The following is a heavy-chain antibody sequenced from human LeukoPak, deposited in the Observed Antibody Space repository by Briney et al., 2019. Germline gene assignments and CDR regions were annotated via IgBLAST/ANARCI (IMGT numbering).Heavy chain of an antibody. J-gene: IGHJ6*02. Sequence: PSETLSLTCTVSGDSISSSYWSWIRQPPGKGLEWFGYIYYSGGTNYNPSLKSRVTILVDTSKNQFSLKLSSVTAADTAVYYCARHQTDYYGSGSRPSPGGNYGMDVWGQGTTVTVSS. V-gene: IGHV4-59*08. CDR2: IYYSGGT. D-gene: IGHD3-10*01. CDR3: ARHQTDYYGSGSRPSPGGNYGMDV. CDR1: GDSISSSY.